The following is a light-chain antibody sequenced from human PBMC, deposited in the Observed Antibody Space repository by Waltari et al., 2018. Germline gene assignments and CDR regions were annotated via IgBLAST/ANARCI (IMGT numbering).Light chain of an antibody. CDR3: CSYAGSSTSYV. CDR2: EVS. V-gene: IGLV2-23*02. Sequence: QSDLTQPASVSGSPGQAITISCTGTTSDVGSYNLVPWYQQHPGKAPKLMIYEVSKRPSGVSNRFSGSKSGNTASLTISGLQAEDEADYYCCSYAGSSTSYVFGTGTKVTVL. CDR1: TSDVGSYNL. J-gene: IGLJ1*01.